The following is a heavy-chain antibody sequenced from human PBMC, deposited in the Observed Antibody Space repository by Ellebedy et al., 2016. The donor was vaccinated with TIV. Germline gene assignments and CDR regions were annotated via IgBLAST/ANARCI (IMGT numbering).Heavy chain of an antibody. J-gene: IGHJ3*02. CDR3: ARDGSYGDYLFPAHAFEI. CDR1: GFSFSSYW. D-gene: IGHD4-17*01. V-gene: IGHV3-7*01. Sequence: GGSLRLSCAATGFSFSSYWMSWVRQAPGKGLGCVANMNQGGSQNHYVNSVRARFTISRDNAKHSLFLQMNSLSAEDPAVYYCARDGSYGDYLFPAHAFEIWGQGTVVTVSS. CDR2: MNQGGSQN.